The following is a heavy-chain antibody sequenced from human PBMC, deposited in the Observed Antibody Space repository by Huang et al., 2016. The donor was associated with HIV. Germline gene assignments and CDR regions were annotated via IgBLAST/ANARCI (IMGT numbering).Heavy chain of an antibody. CDR3: ARLLVYSVNWFDP. J-gene: IGHJ5*02. CDR2: IYYSGNT. CDR1: GGSISSNIYY. Sequence: QLQLQESGPGLVKPSETLSLTCTVSGGSISSNIYYWGGIRQPPGKGMEWIGSIYYSGNTDYNPSLKSRVTISADTSKNQFSLRLNSVTAADTAVYYCARLLVYSVNWFDPWGQGTLVTVSS. V-gene: IGHV4-39*01. D-gene: IGHD4-4*01.